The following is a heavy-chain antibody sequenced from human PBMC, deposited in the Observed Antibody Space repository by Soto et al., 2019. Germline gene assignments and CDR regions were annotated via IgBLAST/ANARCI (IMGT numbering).Heavy chain of an antibody. CDR3: ARGSYCGGDCYAYHFDY. J-gene: IGHJ4*02. V-gene: IGHV4-59*01. D-gene: IGHD2-21*02. CDR2: IYYSGST. CDR1: GGSISSYY. Sequence: LSLTCTVSGGSISSYYWSWIRQPPGKGLEWIGYIYYSGSTNYNPSLKSRVTISVDTSKNQFSLKLSSVTAADTAVYYCARGSYCGGDCYAYHFDYWGQGTLVTVSS.